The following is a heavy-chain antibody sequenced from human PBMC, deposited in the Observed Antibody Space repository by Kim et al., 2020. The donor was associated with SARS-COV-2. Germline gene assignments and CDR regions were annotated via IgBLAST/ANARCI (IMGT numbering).Heavy chain of an antibody. D-gene: IGHD6-13*01. CDR1: GFTFSSYG. CDR3: AKDGRVAAAPLLYYFDY. CDR2: ISYDGSNK. V-gene: IGHV3-30*18. J-gene: IGHJ4*02. Sequence: GGSLRLSCAASGFTFSSYGMHWVRQAPGKGLEWVAVISYDGSNKYYADSVKGRFTISRDNSKNTLYLQMNSLRAEDTAVYYCAKDGRVAAAPLLYYFDYWGQGTLVTVSS.